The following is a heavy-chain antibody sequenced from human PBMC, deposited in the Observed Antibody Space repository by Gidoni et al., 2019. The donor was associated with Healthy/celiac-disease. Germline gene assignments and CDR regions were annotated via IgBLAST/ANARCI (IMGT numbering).Heavy chain of an antibody. V-gene: IGHV3-9*01. J-gene: IGHJ3*02. CDR2: ISWKSGSI. Sequence: EVQLVESGGGLVQPGRSLRLSCAASGFTFDDYAMHWVRQAPGKGLELVSGISWKSGSIGYADSVKGRFTISRDNAKNSLYLQMNSLRAEDTALYYCAKDIGQRAAGAFDIWGQGTMVTVSS. D-gene: IGHD6-13*01. CDR1: GFTFDDYA. CDR3: AKDIGQRAAGAFDI.